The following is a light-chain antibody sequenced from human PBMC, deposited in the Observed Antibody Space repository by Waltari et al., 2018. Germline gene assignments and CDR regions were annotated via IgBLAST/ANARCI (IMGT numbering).Light chain of an antibody. CDR3: SSYTSRATYV. CDR1: NSDIGGYNY. Sequence: QSALTQPASVSGSPGQSVTISCTGTNSDIGGYNYVSWYQQHPGKAPKLMIDDVSMRPSGVSIRFSGSKSGNTASLTISGLQPDDKADYYCSSYTSRATYVFGTGTKVTVL. J-gene: IGLJ1*01. V-gene: IGLV2-14*03. CDR2: DVS.